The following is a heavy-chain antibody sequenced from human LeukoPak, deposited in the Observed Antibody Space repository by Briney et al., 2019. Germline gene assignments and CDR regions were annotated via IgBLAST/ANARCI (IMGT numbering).Heavy chain of an antibody. CDR1: GFTFSTYG. CDR2: IWYDGSNK. Sequence: GGSLRLSCAASGFTFSTYGMHWVRQAPGKGLEWVAIIWYDGSNKYYADSVKGRFTISRDNSKNTLYLQMNSLRAEDTAVYYCAGSIAVAGTIDYWGQGTLVTVSS. D-gene: IGHD6-19*01. J-gene: IGHJ4*02. V-gene: IGHV3-33*01. CDR3: AGSIAVAGTIDY.